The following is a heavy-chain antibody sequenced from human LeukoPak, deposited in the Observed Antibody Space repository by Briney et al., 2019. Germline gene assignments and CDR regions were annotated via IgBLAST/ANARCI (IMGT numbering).Heavy chain of an antibody. CDR1: GYTFTSYY. CDR2: INPSGGST. V-gene: IGHV1-46*01. J-gene: IGHJ4*02. Sequence: PQAPVKVSCKASGYTFTSYYMHWVRQAPGQGLEWMGIINPSGGSTSYAQKFQGRVTMTRDMSTSTVYMELSSLRSEDTAVYYCAREGDFGGAMDYWGQGTLVTVSS. CDR3: AREGDFGGAMDY. D-gene: IGHD3-16*01.